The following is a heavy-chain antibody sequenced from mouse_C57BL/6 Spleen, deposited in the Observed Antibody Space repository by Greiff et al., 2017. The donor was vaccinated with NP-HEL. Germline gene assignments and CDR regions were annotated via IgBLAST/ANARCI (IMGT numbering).Heavy chain of an antibody. J-gene: IGHJ3*01. Sequence: EVKLEESGGGLVKPGGSLKLSCAASGFTFSDYGMHWVRQAPEQGLEWVAYISSGSSTIYYADTVKGRFTISRDNAKNTLFLQMTSLRDEDTAMYYCARGYYQGVFAYWGQGTLVTVSA. CDR3: ARGYYQGVFAY. CDR2: ISSGSSTI. CDR1: GFTFSDYG. V-gene: IGHV5-17*01. D-gene: IGHD1-1*01.